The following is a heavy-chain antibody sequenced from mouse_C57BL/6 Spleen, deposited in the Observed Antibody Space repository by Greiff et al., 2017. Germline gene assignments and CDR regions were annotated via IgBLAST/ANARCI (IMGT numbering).Heavy chain of an antibody. CDR2: INPSTGGT. CDR1: GYSFTGYY. CDR3: ARYDYGNSYAMDD. D-gene: IGHD2-1*01. V-gene: IGHV1-42*01. J-gene: IGHJ4*01. Sequence: EVKLQESGPELVKPGASVKISCKASGYSFTGYYMNWVKQSPEKSLEWIGEINPSTGGTTYNQKFKAKATLTVDKSSSTAYMQLKSLTSEDSAVYYCARYDYGNSYAMDDWGQGTSVTVAS.